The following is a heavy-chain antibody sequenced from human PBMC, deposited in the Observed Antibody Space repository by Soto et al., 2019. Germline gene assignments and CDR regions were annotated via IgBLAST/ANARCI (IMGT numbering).Heavy chain of an antibody. Sequence: QVQLVQSGAEVKKPGDSVKVSCKASGYTFTSYDINWVRQDTGQGLEGMGWINPNSGNTGYAQKFQGRASMTKNTSISTAYMELSSLRYEETAVYYWASEYSSGWSKDWVQGTLVTVS. CDR3: ASEYSSGWSKD. CDR1: GYTFTSYD. D-gene: IGHD6-19*01. V-gene: IGHV1-8*01. J-gene: IGHJ4*02. CDR2: INPNSGNT.